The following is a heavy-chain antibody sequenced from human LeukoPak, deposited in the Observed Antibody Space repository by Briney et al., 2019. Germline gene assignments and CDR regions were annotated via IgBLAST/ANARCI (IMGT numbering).Heavy chain of an antibody. CDR1: GGSISSYY. CDR2: IYYSGST. Sequence: SETLSLTCTVSGGSISSYYGSWIRQPPGKGLEWIGYIYYSGSTNYNPSLKSRVTISVDTSKNQFSLKLSSVTAAGTAVYYCATRLGYCTNGVCYYYFDYWGQGTLVTVSS. D-gene: IGHD2-8*01. V-gene: IGHV4-59*01. CDR3: ATRLGYCTNGVCYYYFDY. J-gene: IGHJ4*02.